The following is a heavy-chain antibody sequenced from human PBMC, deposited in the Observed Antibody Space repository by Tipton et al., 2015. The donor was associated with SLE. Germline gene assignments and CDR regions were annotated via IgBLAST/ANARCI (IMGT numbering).Heavy chain of an antibody. Sequence: TLSLTCTVSGVSINSYYWSWIRQPPGKGLEWIGYFYYSGNTRYNPSLQSRVTILLDTSKNQFSLKLTSVTAADTAVYYCAKSRTSISNWFDPWGQGTLVTVSS. D-gene: IGHD1-1*01. J-gene: IGHJ5*02. CDR2: FYYSGNT. CDR3: AKSRTSISNWFDP. V-gene: IGHV4-59*12. CDR1: GVSINSYY.